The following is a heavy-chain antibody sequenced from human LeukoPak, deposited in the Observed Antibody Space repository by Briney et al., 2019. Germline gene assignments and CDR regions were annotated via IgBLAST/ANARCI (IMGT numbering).Heavy chain of an antibody. CDR1: GFTFSSYA. D-gene: IGHD3-3*01. Sequence: PGGSLRLSCAASGFTFSSYAMSWVRQAPGKGLEWVSAISGSGGSTYYADSVKGRFTISRDNSKNTLYLQMNSLRAEDTAVYYCAKDLSPILRFLEWRRTDAFDIWGQGTMVTVSS. V-gene: IGHV3-23*01. J-gene: IGHJ3*02. CDR3: AKDLSPILRFLEWRRTDAFDI. CDR2: ISGSGGST.